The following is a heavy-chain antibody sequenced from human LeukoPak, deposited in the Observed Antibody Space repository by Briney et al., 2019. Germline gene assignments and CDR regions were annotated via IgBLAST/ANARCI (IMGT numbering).Heavy chain of an antibody. D-gene: IGHD6-13*01. J-gene: IGHJ4*02. CDR1: GFTVSSNY. Sequence: GGSLRLSCAASGFTVSSNYMSWVRQAPGKGLEWVSVIDSGGSTYYADPGKGKFTISREKSKTTLYLQMNSLRAEDTAVYYWARGYSSSFDYWGQGTLVTVSS. V-gene: IGHV3-66*01. CDR3: ARGYSSSFDY. CDR2: IDSGGST.